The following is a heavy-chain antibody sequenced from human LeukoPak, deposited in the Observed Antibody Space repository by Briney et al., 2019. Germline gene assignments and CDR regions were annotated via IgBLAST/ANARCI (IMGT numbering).Heavy chain of an antibody. Sequence: ASVTVSCKASGYTFTYYYIHWVRQAPGQGLEWMGWIYPNGGGTNSAQKFQGSVTMTRDTSISTAYMELNRLTSDETAVYYCAKWSYRISSFDYWGQGTLVTVSS. CDR1: GYTFTYYY. CDR3: AKWSYRISSFDY. V-gene: IGHV1-2*02. D-gene: IGHD6-6*01. J-gene: IGHJ4*02. CDR2: IYPNGGGT.